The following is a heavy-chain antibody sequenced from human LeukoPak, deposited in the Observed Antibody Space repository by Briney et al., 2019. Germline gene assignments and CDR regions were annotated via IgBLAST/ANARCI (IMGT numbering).Heavy chain of an antibody. CDR1: GFTFSSYA. Sequence: PGGSLRLSCAASGFTFSSYAMLWVRQAPGKGLEWVAVISYDGSNKYYADSVKGRFTISRDNSKNTLYLQMNGLRAEDTAVYYCARAGADNYGDYVYFDYWGQGTLVTVSS. D-gene: IGHD4-17*01. J-gene: IGHJ4*02. CDR3: ARAGADNYGDYVYFDY. V-gene: IGHV3-30*04. CDR2: ISYDGSNK.